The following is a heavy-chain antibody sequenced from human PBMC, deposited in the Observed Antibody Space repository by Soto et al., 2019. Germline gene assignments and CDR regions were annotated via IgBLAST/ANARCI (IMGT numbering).Heavy chain of an antibody. J-gene: IGHJ3*02. D-gene: IGHD1-26*01. V-gene: IGHV3-48*03. Sequence: EVQLVESGGGLVQPGGSLRLSCAASGFSFSTYEMNWVRQAPGKGLEWVSYISKSGIDIYYADSVKGRFSISRDNANNSLYLQMNSLRAEDTAVYYCAPRKYGSFNIGAFDIWGQGTTVTVSS. CDR2: ISKSGIDI. CDR3: APRKYGSFNIGAFDI. CDR1: GFSFSTYE.